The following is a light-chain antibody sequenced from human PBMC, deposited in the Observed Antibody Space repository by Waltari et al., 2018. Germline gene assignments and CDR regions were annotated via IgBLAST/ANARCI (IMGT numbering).Light chain of an antibody. CDR3: MQALQSPPYT. Sequence: DIVMTQSPLSLSVTPGETASISCRSSQSLLHRNGYDYLDWYLQKPGQSPHLLIYLASKRASGVSDRFSGSGSGTNFTLKITRVEAEDVGVYYCMQALQSPPYTFGQGTKLENK. J-gene: IGKJ2*01. CDR2: LAS. V-gene: IGKV2-28*01. CDR1: QSLLHRNGYDY.